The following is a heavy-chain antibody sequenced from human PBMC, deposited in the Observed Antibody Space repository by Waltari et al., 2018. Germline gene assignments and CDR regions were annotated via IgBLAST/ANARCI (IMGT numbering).Heavy chain of an antibody. D-gene: IGHD1-26*01. CDR3: ARPKYKWELRAAFDI. CDR1: GGSFSGSY. Sequence: QVQLQQWGAGLLKPSETLSLTYAVYGGSFSGSYWSGLGKPPGKGLEWIGEINHSGSTNYNPSLKSRVTISVDTSKNQFSLKLSSVTAADTAVYYCARPKYKWELRAAFDIWGQGTMVTVSS. V-gene: IGHV4-34*01. CDR2: INHSGST. J-gene: IGHJ3*02.